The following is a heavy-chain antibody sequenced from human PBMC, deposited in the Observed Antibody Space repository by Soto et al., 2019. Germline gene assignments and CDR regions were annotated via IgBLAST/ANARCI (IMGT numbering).Heavy chain of an antibody. Sequence: QVQLVQSGAEVKKPGASVKVSCKASGYTFTSYGISWVRQAPGQGLEWMGWISAYNGNTNYAQKLQGRVTMTTDTSTSTAYMALRSLRSDDTAVYYCARGGKHWTTVTDYYYYGMDVWGQGTTVTVSS. CDR1: GYTFTSYG. V-gene: IGHV1-18*01. CDR2: ISAYNGNT. CDR3: ARGGKHWTTVTDYYYYGMDV. J-gene: IGHJ6*02. D-gene: IGHD4-17*01.